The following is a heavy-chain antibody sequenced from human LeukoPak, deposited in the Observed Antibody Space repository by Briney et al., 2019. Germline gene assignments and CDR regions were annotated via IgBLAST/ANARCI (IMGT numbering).Heavy chain of an antibody. Sequence: GGSLRLSCAGSGFTFSRSAMNWVRQAPGKGLEWVSAISGSGDATYYADSVKGRFTISRDNSKNTLYLQMNSLRAGDTAVYYCAKDIEVIKACFDYWGQGTLVTVSS. J-gene: IGHJ4*02. CDR2: ISGSGDAT. V-gene: IGHV3-23*01. CDR3: AKDIEVIKACFDY. CDR1: GFTFSRSA. D-gene: IGHD3-22*01.